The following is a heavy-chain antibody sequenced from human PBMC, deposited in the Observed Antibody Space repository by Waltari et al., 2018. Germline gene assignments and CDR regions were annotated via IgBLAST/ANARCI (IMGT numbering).Heavy chain of an antibody. CDR3: VRALTTPNDY. Sequence: VQLVESGGGLVKPGGSLRLSWAVPEFAIRNFGMSWVRQAPGKGLEWVATTTAGNAYLYYAASVRGRFTVSTDNAKSSLYLQMNNLRAEDTGVYYCVRALTTPNDYWGRGTLVTVSS. J-gene: IGHJ4*02. V-gene: IGHV3-21*03. CDR2: TTAGNAYL. CDR1: EFAIRNFG. D-gene: IGHD4-17*01.